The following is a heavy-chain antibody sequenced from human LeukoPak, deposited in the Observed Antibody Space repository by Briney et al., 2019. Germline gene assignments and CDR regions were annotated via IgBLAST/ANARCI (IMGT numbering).Heavy chain of an antibody. CDR2: ISSSSSYI. V-gene: IGHV3-21*01. D-gene: IGHD3-22*01. Sequence: GGSLRLSCAASGFTFSSYSMNRVRQAPGKGLEWVSSISSSSSYIYYADSVKGRFTISRDNAKNSLYLQMNSLRAEDTAVYYCARKGGLGYYDSSGYPDYWGQGTLVTVSS. CDR3: ARKGGLGYYDSSGYPDY. CDR1: GFTFSSYS. J-gene: IGHJ4*02.